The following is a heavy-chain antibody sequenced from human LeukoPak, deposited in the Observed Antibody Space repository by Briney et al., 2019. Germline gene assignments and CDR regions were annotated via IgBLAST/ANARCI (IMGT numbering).Heavy chain of an antibody. CDR2: IYHSGTT. D-gene: IGHD5-18*01. V-gene: IGHV4-38-2*01. Sequence: SETLSLTWAVSGYSITIGYYWGWIRQPPGKGLEWIGSIYHSGTTYYNPSLKSRVTISVDTSRNQFSLKLSSVTAADTAVYYCARRYSYGVDYWGQGTLVTVSS. J-gene: IGHJ4*02. CDR1: GYSITIGYY. CDR3: ARRYSYGVDY.